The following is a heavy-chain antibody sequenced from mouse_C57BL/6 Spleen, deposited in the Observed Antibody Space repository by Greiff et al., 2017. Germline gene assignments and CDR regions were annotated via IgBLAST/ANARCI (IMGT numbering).Heavy chain of an antibody. CDR2: IWRDGST. D-gene: IGHD1-1*01. Sequence: VQLQESGPGLVAPSQSLSITCTVSGFSLTSYGVHWVQQTPGKGLEWLGVIWRDGSTTYYTAHNYRMTISKENTTSQVFLKMYSRLTDDTAMYYCARHGYYGSSYDDMDYWGQGTSVTVSS. CDR1: GFSLTSYG. CDR3: ARHGYYGSSYDDMDY. V-gene: IGHV2-6-1*01. J-gene: IGHJ4*01.